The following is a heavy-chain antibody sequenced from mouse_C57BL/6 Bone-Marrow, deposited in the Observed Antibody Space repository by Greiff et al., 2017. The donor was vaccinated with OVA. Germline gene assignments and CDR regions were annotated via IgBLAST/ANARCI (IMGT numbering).Heavy chain of an antibody. CDR3: ARGYDGSRAWFAY. CDR1: GFTFSSYA. J-gene: IGHJ3*01. Sequence: EVQLVESGGGLVKPGGSLKLSCAASGFTFSSYAMSWVRQTPEKRLEWVATISDGGSYTYYPDNVKGRFTIARDNAKNNLYLQMSHLKSEDTAMYYCARGYDGSRAWFAYWGQGTLVTVSA. V-gene: IGHV5-4*01. D-gene: IGHD1-1*01. CDR2: ISDGGSYT.